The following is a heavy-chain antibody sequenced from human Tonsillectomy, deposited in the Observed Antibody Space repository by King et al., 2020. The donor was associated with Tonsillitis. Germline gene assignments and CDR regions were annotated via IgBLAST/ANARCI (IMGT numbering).Heavy chain of an antibody. CDR2: IDWDDDK. V-gene: IGHV2-70*11. CDR3: ARTQPLASSNSYYYGMDV. CDR1: GFSLSTSGMC. J-gene: IGHJ6*02. Sequence: TLKESGPALVKPTQTLTLTCTFSGFSLSTSGMCVSWIRQPPGKALEWLARIDWDDDKYHSTSLKTRLTISKDTSKNQVVLTMTNMDPVDTATYYCARTQPLASSNSYYYGMDVWGQGTTVTVSS. D-gene: IGHD6-13*01.